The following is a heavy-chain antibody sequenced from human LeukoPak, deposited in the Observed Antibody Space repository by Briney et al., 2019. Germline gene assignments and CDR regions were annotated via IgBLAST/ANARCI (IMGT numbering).Heavy chain of an antibody. CDR1: GYSFTTYW. CDR3: ARQQVAYYYYYGMDV. Sequence: GESLKISCKGSGYSFTTYWIAWVRQMTGKGLEWMGIIYSGDSDTRYSPSFQGQVTISADKSISTAFLQWSSLKASDTAMYYCARQQVAYYYYYGMDVWGKGTTVTVSS. J-gene: IGHJ6*04. V-gene: IGHV5-51*01. CDR2: IYSGDSDT. D-gene: IGHD2-15*01.